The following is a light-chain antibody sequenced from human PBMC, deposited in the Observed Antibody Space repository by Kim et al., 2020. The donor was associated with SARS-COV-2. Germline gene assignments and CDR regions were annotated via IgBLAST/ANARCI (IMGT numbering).Light chain of an antibody. CDR2: ANN. CDR1: SSTIGADFE. Sequence: QRVTISCTGTSSTIGADFEVQGYQHRPGTAPKFLIFANNNRPQGVPDRLSASKSGASASLAITGLQAEDEADYYCQSYDSSLSGWVFGGGTQLTVL. J-gene: IGLJ3*02. V-gene: IGLV1-40*03. CDR3: QSYDSSLSGWV.